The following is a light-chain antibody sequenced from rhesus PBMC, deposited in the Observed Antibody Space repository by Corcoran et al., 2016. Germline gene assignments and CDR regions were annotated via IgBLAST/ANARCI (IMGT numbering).Light chain of an antibody. V-gene: IGKV1-36*01. CDR1: QDISNY. CDR2: FAS. J-gene: IGKJ1*01. Sequence: DIQMTQSPSSLSASVGDRVTITCRASQDISNYLSWYQQKPGEAPKGLIYFASRLQSGVPSRFSGSGSGTQFTLTVSSLQPEDFASYYCLQYNNKRTFGQGTKVEIK. CDR3: LQYNNKRT.